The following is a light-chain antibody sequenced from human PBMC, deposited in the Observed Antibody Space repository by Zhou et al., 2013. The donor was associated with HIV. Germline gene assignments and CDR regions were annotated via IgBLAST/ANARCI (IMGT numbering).Light chain of an antibody. CDR2: QAS. V-gene: IGKV1-5*03. CDR1: ESINDW. CDR3: QQYGSSPAT. J-gene: IGKJ1*01. Sequence: IQMTQSPSTLSASVGDRVTITCRASESINDWLAWYQQRPGKAPQLLIYQASLYKVTSHQGSAAVDMGQTSLSPSAVCSLKYFAVYYCQQYGSSPATFGQGTEVEIK.